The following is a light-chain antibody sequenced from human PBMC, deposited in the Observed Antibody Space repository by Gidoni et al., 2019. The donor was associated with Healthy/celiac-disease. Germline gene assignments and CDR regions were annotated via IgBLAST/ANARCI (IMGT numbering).Light chain of an antibody. Sequence: DIQMTQSPSSLSASVGDRVTITCRASQSISSYLNWYQQKPGKAPKLLIYAASRFSGSGSGTDFTLTISSLQPEDFATYYCQQSYSTPRTFGQGTKLEIK. CDR3: QQSYSTPRT. V-gene: IGKV1-39*01. J-gene: IGKJ2*01. CDR2: AA. CDR1: QSISSY.